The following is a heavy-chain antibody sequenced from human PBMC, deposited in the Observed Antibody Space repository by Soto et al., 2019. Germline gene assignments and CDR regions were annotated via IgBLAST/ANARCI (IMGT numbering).Heavy chain of an antibody. CDR3: ARSIVVVTALDY. Sequence: ASVKVSCKASGYTFTSYAMQWVRQAPGQRLEWMGWINAGNGNTKYSQEFQGRVTITRDTSASTAYMELSSLRSEDTAVYYCARSIVVVTALDYWGQGTLVTVSS. J-gene: IGHJ4*02. CDR2: INAGNGNT. D-gene: IGHD2-21*02. CDR1: GYTFTSYA. V-gene: IGHV1-3*01.